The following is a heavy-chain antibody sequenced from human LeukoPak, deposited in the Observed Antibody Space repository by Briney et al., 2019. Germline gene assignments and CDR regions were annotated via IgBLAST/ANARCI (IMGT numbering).Heavy chain of an antibody. CDR3: ARGPPYCGRDCYPEYFQH. Sequence: ASVKVSCKASGYTFTGFHMHWVRQAPGQGLEWVGWINPYNGGTDSAQKFQGRVTMTTDTSISTAYMELSSLTSDDTAVYYCARGPPYCGRDCYPEYFQHWGQGTLVTVSS. CDR2: INPYNGGT. V-gene: IGHV1-2*02. J-gene: IGHJ1*01. D-gene: IGHD2-21*01. CDR1: GYTFTGFH.